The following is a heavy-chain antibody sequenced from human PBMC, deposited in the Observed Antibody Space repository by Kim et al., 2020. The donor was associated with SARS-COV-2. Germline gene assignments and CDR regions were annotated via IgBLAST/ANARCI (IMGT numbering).Heavy chain of an antibody. V-gene: IGHV3-15*01. D-gene: IGHD2-21*02. CDR3: TTRGVVVTAIRGNAFDI. Sequence: GGSLRLSCAASGFTFSNAWMSWVRQAPGKGLEWVGRIKSKTDGGTTDYAAPVKGRFTISRDDSKNTLYLQMNSLKTEDTAVYYCTTRGVVVTAIRGNAFDIWGQGTMVTVSS. CDR2: IKSKTDGGTT. J-gene: IGHJ3*02. CDR1: GFTFSNAW.